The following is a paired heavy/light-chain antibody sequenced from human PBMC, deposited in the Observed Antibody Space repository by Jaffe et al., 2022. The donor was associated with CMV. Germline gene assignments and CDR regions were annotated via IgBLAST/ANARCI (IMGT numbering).Light chain of an antibody. Sequence: SYELTQPPSVSVSPGQTARITCSGDALPKKYAYWYQQKSGQAPVLVIYDDSKRPSGIPERFSGSSSGTMATLTISGAQVEDEADYYCYSTDSSGNHDVFGGGTKLTVL. V-gene: IGLV3-10*01. CDR2: DDS. J-gene: IGLJ2*01. CDR1: ALPKKY. CDR3: YSTDSSGNHDV.
Heavy chain of an antibody. CDR1: GYNYTNYW. Sequence: EVQLVQSGAEVKKPGESLRISCEGSGYNYTNYWISWVRQMPGKGLEWMGRIDPSDSYTDYSPSFQGHVTISADKSITTAYLQWSSLRASDTAMYYCTRGSTSSDKVRYWGQGTLVIVSS. V-gene: IGHV5-10-1*03. CDR3: TRGSTSSDKVRY. J-gene: IGHJ4*02. CDR2: IDPSDSYT. D-gene: IGHD6-6*01.